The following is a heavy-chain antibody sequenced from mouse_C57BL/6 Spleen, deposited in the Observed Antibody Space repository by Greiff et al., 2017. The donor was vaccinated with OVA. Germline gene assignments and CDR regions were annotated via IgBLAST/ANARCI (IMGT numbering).Heavy chain of an antibody. V-gene: IGHV1-50*01. J-gene: IGHJ3*01. CDR2: IDPSDSYT. CDR3: ERKGDYYGTFAY. CDR1: GYTFTSYW. Sequence: QVQLQQPGAELVKPGASVKLSCKASGYTFTSYWMQWVKQRPGQGLEWIGEIDPSDSYTKYNQKFKGKATLPVEKSSSTAYMQLSSLTSEDSSVYYCERKGDYYGTFAYWGQGTLVTVSA. D-gene: IGHD1-1*01.